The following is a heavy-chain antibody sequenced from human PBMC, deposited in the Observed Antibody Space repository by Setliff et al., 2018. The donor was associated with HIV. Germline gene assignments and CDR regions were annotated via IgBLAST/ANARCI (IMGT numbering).Heavy chain of an antibody. V-gene: IGHV1-2*02. CDR3: AKDIGVWDYGGNFLLREYFQH. CDR2: IYPKSGDT. J-gene: IGHJ1*01. CDR1: GYTFTDYY. D-gene: IGHD4-17*01. Sequence: GASVKVSCKASGYTFTDYYMHWMRQAPGRGLEWMGWIYPKSGDTNYEQKFQGRVTLTRDTSISTAYMEVSNLRSDDTAVYYCAKDIGVWDYGGNFLLREYFQHWGQGTLVTVSS.